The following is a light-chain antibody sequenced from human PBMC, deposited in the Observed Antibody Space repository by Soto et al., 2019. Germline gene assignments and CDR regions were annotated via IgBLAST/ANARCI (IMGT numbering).Light chain of an antibody. J-gene: IGLJ2*01. V-gene: IGLV1-51*01. CDR3: GTWDSSLSAHVV. Sequence: QSVLTQPPSVSAAPGQKVTISCSGSSSNIGNNYVSWYQQLPGTAPKLLIYDNNKRPSGIPDRFSGSKSGTSATLGITGLQTGDEADYYGGTWDSSLSAHVVFGGGTQLTVL. CDR1: SSNIGNNY. CDR2: DNN.